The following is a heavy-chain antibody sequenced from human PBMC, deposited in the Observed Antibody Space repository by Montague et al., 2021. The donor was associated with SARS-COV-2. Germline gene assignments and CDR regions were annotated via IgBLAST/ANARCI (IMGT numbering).Heavy chain of an antibody. Sequence: PALVKPTQTLTLTCTFSGFSLSTSGMRASWIRQPPGKALEWLARIGWDDYKFYSTSLKTRLTISKDTSKNQVVLTMTNMDPVDTATYYCARSYYDILTAYYTPFDYWGQGTLVTVSS. J-gene: IGHJ4*02. D-gene: IGHD3-9*01. CDR2: IGWDDYK. CDR3: ARSYYDILTAYYTPFDY. V-gene: IGHV2-70*04. CDR1: GFSLSTSGMR.